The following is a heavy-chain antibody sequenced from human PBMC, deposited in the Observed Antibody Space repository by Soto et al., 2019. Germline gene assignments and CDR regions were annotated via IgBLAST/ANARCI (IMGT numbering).Heavy chain of an antibody. CDR1: GGSISSGGYY. CDR2: IYYSAST. V-gene: IGHV4-31*03. J-gene: IGHJ4*02. CDR3: ARDRAGALYFDY. D-gene: IGHD6-13*01. Sequence: QVQLQESGPGLVKPSQTLSLTCTVSGGSISSGGYYWSWIRQHPGKGLEWIGYIYYSASTYYNPSLKSRVTISVDTSKNQFSLKLSSVTAADTAVYYCARDRAGALYFDYWGQGTLVTVSS.